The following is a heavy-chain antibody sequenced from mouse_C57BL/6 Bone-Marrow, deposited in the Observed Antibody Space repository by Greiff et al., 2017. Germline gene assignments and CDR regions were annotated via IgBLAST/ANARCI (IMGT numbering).Heavy chain of an antibody. CDR1: GYAFSSSW. CDR2: IYPGDGDT. J-gene: IGHJ2*01. D-gene: IGHD2-2*01. V-gene: IGHV1-82*01. Sequence: QVQLLQSGPELVKPGASVKISCKASGYAFSSSWMNWVKQRPGKGLEWIGRIYPGDGDTNYNGKFKGKATLTADKPSSTAYMQLSSLTSEDSAVYCCAEGYAYWGQGTTLTVSS. CDR3: AEGYAY.